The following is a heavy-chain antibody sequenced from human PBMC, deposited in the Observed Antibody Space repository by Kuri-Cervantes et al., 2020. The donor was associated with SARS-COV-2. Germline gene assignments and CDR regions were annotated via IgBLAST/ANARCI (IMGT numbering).Heavy chain of an antibody. J-gene: IGHJ5*01. V-gene: IGHV3-30*18. CDR1: GFTLHSYG. D-gene: IGHD3-10*01. CDR2: ISYDGSNK. CDR3: AKDARSAHELLWFGVIHWNWFDS. Sequence: GESLEIYCAGSGFTLHSYGMHWVRQAPGTWLEWVAVISYDGSNKYYADAVEGRFTISRDNSKNTLYLQMNSLRAEDTAVYYCAKDARSAHELLWFGVIHWNWFDSWGQGTLVTVSS.